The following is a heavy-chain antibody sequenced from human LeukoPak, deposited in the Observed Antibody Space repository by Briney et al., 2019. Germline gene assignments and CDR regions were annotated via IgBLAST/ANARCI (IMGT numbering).Heavy chain of an antibody. J-gene: IGHJ4*02. V-gene: IGHV3-23*01. CDR2: ISGSGGST. CDR1: GFTFSSYA. Sequence: GGSLRLSCAASGFTFSSYAMSWVRQAPGKGLEWVSAISGSGGSTYYADSVKGRFIISRDNSQNTLYLQMNSLRAEDTAMYYCATMNGYFAYWGQGTLVTVSS. D-gene: IGHD2-8*01. CDR3: ATMNGYFAY.